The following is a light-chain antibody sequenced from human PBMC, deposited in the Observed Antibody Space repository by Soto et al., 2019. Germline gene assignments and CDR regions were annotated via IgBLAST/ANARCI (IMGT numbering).Light chain of an antibody. V-gene: IGKV3-20*01. CDR1: QSVTSNY. Sequence: EIVLTQSPGTLSLSPWERATLSCRASQSVTSNYLAGYQQKPGQAPRLLIYGASLRVSGTPDRFSGSGSGTDFTLTISRLEPEDLAVYYCQHYVSSPPWTFGQGTKVDIK. CDR2: GAS. CDR3: QHYVSSPPWT. J-gene: IGKJ1*01.